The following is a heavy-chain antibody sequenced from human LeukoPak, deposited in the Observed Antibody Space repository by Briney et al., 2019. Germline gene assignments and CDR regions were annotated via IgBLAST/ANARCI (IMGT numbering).Heavy chain of an antibody. CDR1: GYSFTCYI. V-gene: IGHV1-2*02. D-gene: IGHD3-22*01. Sequence: GASVKVSCKASGYSFTCYILYWVRQAPGQGLEWMGWINPNNGGTKIAHKFQGRVTMTRDTSITTVYMELSSLLYDDTAVYYCARDTGDGYDNWFDPWGQGTLVTVSS. CDR2: INPNNGGT. J-gene: IGHJ5*02. CDR3: ARDTGDGYDNWFDP.